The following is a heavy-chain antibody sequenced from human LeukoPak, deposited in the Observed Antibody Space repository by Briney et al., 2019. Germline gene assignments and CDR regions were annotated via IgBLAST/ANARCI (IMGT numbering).Heavy chain of an antibody. J-gene: IGHJ6*04. V-gene: IGHV4-39*07. CDR2: WYYGGST. D-gene: IGHD1-26*01. CDR3: ASRGADV. CDR1: GASFSSDSYY. Sequence: PSETLSLTCSVSGASFSSDSYYWVWIRQPPGKGLEWIGSWYYGGSTPYNSSLESRVTISVDTSKNQFSLKLSSVTAADTAVYYCASRGADVWGKGTTVTVSS.